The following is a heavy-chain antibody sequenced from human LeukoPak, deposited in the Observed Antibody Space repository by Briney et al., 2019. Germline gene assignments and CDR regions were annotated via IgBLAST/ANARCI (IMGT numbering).Heavy chain of an antibody. J-gene: IGHJ5*02. Sequence: GGSLRLSCAASGFTFSSYAMSWVRQAPGKGLEWVSTITGSGGNTYYADSVKGRFTISRDNSKNTLYLQMNSLRAEDTAIYYCAKGSPVAATGRSWFDPWGQGTLVTVSS. V-gene: IGHV3-23*01. CDR1: GFTFSSYA. CDR3: AKGSPVAATGRSWFDP. D-gene: IGHD6-13*01. CDR2: ITGSGGNT.